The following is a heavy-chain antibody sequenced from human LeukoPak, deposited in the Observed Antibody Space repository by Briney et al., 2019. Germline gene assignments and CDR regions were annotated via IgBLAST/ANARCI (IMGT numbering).Heavy chain of an antibody. Sequence: SETLSLTCTVSGGSISSYYWGWIRQPPGKGLEWIGYIYYSGSTNYNPSLKSRVTISVDTSKNQFSLKLSSVTAADTAVYYCARLGPVEMATGRAFDIWGQGTMVTVSS. CDR2: IYYSGST. CDR1: GGSISSYY. D-gene: IGHD5-24*01. CDR3: ARLGPVEMATGRAFDI. V-gene: IGHV4-59*08. J-gene: IGHJ3*02.